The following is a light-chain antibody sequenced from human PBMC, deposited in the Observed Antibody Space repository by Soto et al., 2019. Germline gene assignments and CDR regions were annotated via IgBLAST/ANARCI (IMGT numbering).Light chain of an antibody. V-gene: IGLV1-40*01. J-gene: IGLJ1*01. CDR2: GNS. CDR3: QSYDSSLRPFDV. CDR1: SSNIGAGYD. Sequence: QSALTQPPSVSGAPGQRVTISCTGSSSNIGAGYDVHWYQQLPGTAPKLLIYGNSNRPSGVPDRFSGSKSGTSASLAITGLQAEDEADYYCQSYDSSLRPFDVFGTGTKVTVL.